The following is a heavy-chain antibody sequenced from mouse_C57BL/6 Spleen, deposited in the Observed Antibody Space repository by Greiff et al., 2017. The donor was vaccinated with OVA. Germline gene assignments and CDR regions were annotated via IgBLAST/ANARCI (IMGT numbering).Heavy chain of an antibody. J-gene: IGHJ2*01. CDR1: GFTFSDYY. CDR2: ISNGGGST. Sequence: EVKVVESGGGLVQPGGSLKLSCAASGFTFSDYYMYWVRQTPEKRLEWVAYISNGGGSTYYPDTVKGRFTISRDNAKNTLYLQMSRLKSEDTAMYYCARLYYGNYEAYYFDYWGQGTTLTVSS. CDR3: ARLYYGNYEAYYFDY. V-gene: IGHV5-12*01. D-gene: IGHD2-1*01.